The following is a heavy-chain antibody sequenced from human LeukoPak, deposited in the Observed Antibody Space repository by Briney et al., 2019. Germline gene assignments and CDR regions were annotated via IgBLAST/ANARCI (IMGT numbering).Heavy chain of an antibody. CDR3: ARDPKQLWSFDY. Sequence: GGSLRLSCAASGFTFSSYSMNWVRQARGKGLEWVSSISSSSSYIYYADSVKGRFTISRDNAKNSLYLQMNSLRAEDTAVYYCARDPKQLWSFDYWGQGTLVTVSS. V-gene: IGHV3-21*04. J-gene: IGHJ4*02. CDR2: ISSSSSYI. D-gene: IGHD5-18*01. CDR1: GFTFSSYS.